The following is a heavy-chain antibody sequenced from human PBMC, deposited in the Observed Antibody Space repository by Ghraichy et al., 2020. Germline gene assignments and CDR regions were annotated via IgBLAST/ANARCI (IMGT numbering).Heavy chain of an antibody. V-gene: IGHV3-48*02. Sequence: GGSLRLSCAASGFTFSSYSMNWVRQAPGKGLEWVSYISSSSSTIYYADSVKGRFTISRDNAKNSLYLQMNRLRDEDTAVYYCARNHYYDDVWGSYKGAFDIWGQGTMVTVSS. J-gene: IGHJ3*02. CDR2: ISSSSSTI. CDR1: GFTFSSYS. D-gene: IGHD3-16*01. CDR3: ARNHYYDDVWGSYKGAFDI.